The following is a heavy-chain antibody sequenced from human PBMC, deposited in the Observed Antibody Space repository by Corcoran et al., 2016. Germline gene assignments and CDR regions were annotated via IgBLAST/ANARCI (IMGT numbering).Heavy chain of an antibody. V-gene: IGHV4-4*07. D-gene: IGHD3-22*01. CDR3: AREFEWADGRVVENAFDI. Sequence: QVQLQESGPGLVKPSETLSLTCTVSGGSISSYYWSWIRQPAGKGLEWIGRVYTSGSTNYNPSLKSRVTMSVDTSKNQFSLKLSPVTAAETAVDYCAREFEWADGRVVENAFDIWGQGTMVTVSS. J-gene: IGHJ3*02. CDR1: GGSISSYY. CDR2: VYTSGST.